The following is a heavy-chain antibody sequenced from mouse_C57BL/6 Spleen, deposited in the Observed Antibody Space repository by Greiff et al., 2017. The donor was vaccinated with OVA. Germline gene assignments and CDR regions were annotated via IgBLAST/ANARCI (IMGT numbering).Heavy chain of an antibody. D-gene: IGHD2-5*01. CDR3: ARSISYYSNYHGSWYFDV. Sequence: QVQLQQSGPELVKPGASVKISCKASGYSFTSYYIHWVKQRPGQGLEWIGWIYPGSGNTKYNEKFKGKATLTADTSSSTAYMQLSSLTSEDSAVYYCARSISYYSNYHGSWYFDVWGTGTTVTVSS. CDR2: IYPGSGNT. V-gene: IGHV1-66*01. CDR1: GYSFTSYY. J-gene: IGHJ1*03.